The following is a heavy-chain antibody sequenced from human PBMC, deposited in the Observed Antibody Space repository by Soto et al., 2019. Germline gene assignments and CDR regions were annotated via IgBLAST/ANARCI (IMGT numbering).Heavy chain of an antibody. CDR3: ARKARDWNYFHY. Sequence: QVQLVQSGAEVKKPGSSVKVSCKASGGTFSSYAISWVRQAPGQGLEWMGGIIPIVGTANYAQKFQGRVTITADESTSTAYMELSSLRSEDTDVYYCARKARDWNYFHYWGQGTLVTVSS. CDR2: IIPIVGTA. D-gene: IGHD1-1*01. CDR1: GGTFSSYA. J-gene: IGHJ4*02. V-gene: IGHV1-69*01.